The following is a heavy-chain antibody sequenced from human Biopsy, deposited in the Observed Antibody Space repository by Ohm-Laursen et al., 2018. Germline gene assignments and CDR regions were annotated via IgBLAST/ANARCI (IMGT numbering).Heavy chain of an antibody. D-gene: IGHD2/OR15-2a*01. CDR1: GGSISSDY. CDR2: IYYSVST. J-gene: IGHJ6*02. Sequence: TLSLTCSVSGGSISSDYWSWIRQTPGKGLEWIGYIYYSVSTNYNPSLKSRVTISVDTSKNQFSLRLNSVTAADTAVYYCARATNSTGWPYYYFYGMDVWGQGTTVTVSS. CDR3: ARATNSTGWPYYYFYGMDV. V-gene: IGHV4-59*01.